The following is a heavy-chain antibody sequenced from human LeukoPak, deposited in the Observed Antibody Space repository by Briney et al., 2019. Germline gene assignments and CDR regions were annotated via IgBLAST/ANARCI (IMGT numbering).Heavy chain of an antibody. CDR2: INHSGST. V-gene: IGHV4-34*01. D-gene: IGHD3-3*01. CDR1: GGSFSGYY. J-gene: IGHJ4*02. CDR3: ARDRPFYDFWSGYPNKFDY. Sequence: SETLSLTCAVYGGSFSGYYWSWIRQPPGKGLEWIGGINHSGSTNYNPSLKSRVTISVDTSKNQFSLKLSSVTAADTAVYYCARDRPFYDFWSGYPNKFDYWGQGTLVTVSS.